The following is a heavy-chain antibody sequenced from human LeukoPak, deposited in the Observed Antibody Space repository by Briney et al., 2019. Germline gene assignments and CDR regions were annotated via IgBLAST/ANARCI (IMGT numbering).Heavy chain of an antibody. Sequence: SETLSLTCTVSGGSISSYYWSWIRRPPGKGLEWIGYIYYSGSTNYNPSLKSRVTISVDTSKNQFSLKLSSVTAADTAVYYCARESIAVAGTIDAFDIWGQGTMVTVSS. CDR1: GGSISSYY. V-gene: IGHV4-59*01. J-gene: IGHJ3*02. CDR2: IYYSGST. D-gene: IGHD6-19*01. CDR3: ARESIAVAGTIDAFDI.